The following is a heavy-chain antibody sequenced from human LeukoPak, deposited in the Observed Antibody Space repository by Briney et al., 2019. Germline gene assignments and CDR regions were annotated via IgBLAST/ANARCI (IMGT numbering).Heavy chain of an antibody. CDR3: ARDLPDTLTGRYYGMDV. D-gene: IGHD3-9*01. V-gene: IGHV3-30-3*01. J-gene: IGHJ6*02. Sequence: PGGSLRLSCAASGFTFSSYAMHWVRQAPGKGLEWVAVISYDGSNKYYADSVKGRFTISRDNSKNTLYLQMNSLRAEDTAVYYCARDLPDTLTGRYYGMDVWGQGTTVSVSS. CDR1: GFTFSSYA. CDR2: ISYDGSNK.